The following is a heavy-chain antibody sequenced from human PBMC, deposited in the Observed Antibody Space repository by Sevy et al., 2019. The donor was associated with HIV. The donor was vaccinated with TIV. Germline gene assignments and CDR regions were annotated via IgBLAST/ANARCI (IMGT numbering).Heavy chain of an antibody. CDR1: GYSFTSSW. Sequence: VQSLKISCKGSGYSFTSSWIGWVRQVPGKGLEWMGIFYPGHSESRDNPSFQGQVTISADKSISTAYLHWNSLKASDTAIYFCARLPVAASGLYYFDYWGQGTRVSVSS. V-gene: IGHV5-51*01. D-gene: IGHD6-13*01. CDR2: FYPGHSES. J-gene: IGHJ4*02. CDR3: ARLPVAASGLYYFDY.